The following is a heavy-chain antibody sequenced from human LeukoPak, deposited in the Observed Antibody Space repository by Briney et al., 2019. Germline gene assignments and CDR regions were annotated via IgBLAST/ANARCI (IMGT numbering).Heavy chain of an antibody. CDR1: GYTFPSYD. D-gene: IGHD3-10*01. V-gene: IGHV1-8*01. J-gene: IGHJ6*03. CDR3: AIRYGSGEKYYYYYYMDV. Sequence: GSVKVSCKASGYTFPSYDINWVRQATGQGLEWMGWMNPNSGNTGYAQKFQGRVTMSTAYMELSSLRSEDTAVYYCAIRYGSGEKYYYYYYMDVWGKGTTVTVSS. CDR2: MNPNSGNT.